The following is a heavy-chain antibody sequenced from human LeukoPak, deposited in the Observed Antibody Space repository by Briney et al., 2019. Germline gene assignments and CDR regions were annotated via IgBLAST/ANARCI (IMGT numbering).Heavy chain of an antibody. D-gene: IGHD6-19*01. CDR1: GFTFSSYS. CDR2: IWYDGSNK. J-gene: IGHJ4*02. V-gene: IGHV3-33*08. Sequence: GGSLRLSCAASGFTFSSYSMNWVRQAPGKGLEWVAVIWYDGSNKYYADSVKGRFTISRDNSKNTLYLQMNSLRAEDTAVYYCARSVAGSFGYYWGQGTLVTVSS. CDR3: ARSVAGSFGYY.